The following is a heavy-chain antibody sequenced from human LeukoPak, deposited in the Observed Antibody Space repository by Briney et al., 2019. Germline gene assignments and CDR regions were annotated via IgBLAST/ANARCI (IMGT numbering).Heavy chain of an antibody. V-gene: IGHV1-24*01. CDR2: FDPEDGET. Sequence: GASVKVSCKVSGYTLTELSMHWVRQAPGKGLEWMGGFDPEDGETIYAQKFQGRVTMTEDTSTDTAYMELSSLRSEDTAVYYCATTDTAMVDASLDYWAREPWSPSPQ. D-gene: IGHD5-18*01. CDR1: GYTLTELS. J-gene: IGHJ4*02. CDR3: ATTDTAMVDASLDY.